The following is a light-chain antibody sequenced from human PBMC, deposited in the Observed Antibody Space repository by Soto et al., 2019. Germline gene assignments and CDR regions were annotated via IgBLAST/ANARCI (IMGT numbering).Light chain of an antibody. CDR3: QQYVRPPWT. CDR2: GAS. J-gene: IGKJ1*01. V-gene: IGKV3-20*01. Sequence: EIVLTQSTGSLSLSPGERATLSCRASQSLSKTYLAWYQQKPGQAPRLLIDGASSRATGTPDRFSGSGSGTDFTLTISRLEPEDFAVYYCQQYVRPPWTFGQGTKVEIK. CDR1: QSLSKTY.